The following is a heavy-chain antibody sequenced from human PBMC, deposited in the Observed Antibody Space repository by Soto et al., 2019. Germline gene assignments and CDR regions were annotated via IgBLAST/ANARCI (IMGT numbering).Heavy chain of an antibody. CDR1: GASI. CDR2: IHSSGYT. Sequence: SETLSLTCSVSGASIRQHRGKGLEWIGYIHSSGYTYYNPSLKSRVTMSLDTSKNEFSLKLASLTAADTAVYYCSSPRGHSANNWVQFDYWGQGTLVTVSS. D-gene: IGHD1-1*01. V-gene: IGHV4-31*03. CDR3: SSPRGHSANNWVQFDY. J-gene: IGHJ4*02.